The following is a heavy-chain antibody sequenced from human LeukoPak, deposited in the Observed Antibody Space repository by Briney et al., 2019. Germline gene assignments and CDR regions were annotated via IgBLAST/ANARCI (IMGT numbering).Heavy chain of an antibody. CDR1: GYTFTGYY. D-gene: IGHD2-21*01. J-gene: IGHJ4*02. Sequence: ASVKVSCKASGYTFTGYYIHWVRQAPGQGLEWIAWINPNSGGTNHAQKFQGRVTMTSDTSISTVYMELSRLRSDDTAVYYCERALDSVSYFDYWGQGTLVTVSS. CDR3: ERALDSVSYFDY. V-gene: IGHV1-2*02. CDR2: INPNSGGT.